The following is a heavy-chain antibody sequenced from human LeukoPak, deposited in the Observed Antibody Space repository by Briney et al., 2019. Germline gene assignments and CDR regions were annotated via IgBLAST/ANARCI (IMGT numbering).Heavy chain of an antibody. CDR1: GGSFSCYY. D-gene: IGHD6-13*01. CDR2: INHSGST. J-gene: IGHJ4*02. CDR3: ARRAYSTTWSYFDY. V-gene: IGHV4-34*01. Sequence: SETLSLTCAVYGGSFSCYYWSWIRQPPGKGLEWIGEINHSGSTNYNPSLKSRVTISVDTSKNQFSLKLSSVTAADTAVYYCARRAYSTTWSYFDYWGQGTLVTVSS.